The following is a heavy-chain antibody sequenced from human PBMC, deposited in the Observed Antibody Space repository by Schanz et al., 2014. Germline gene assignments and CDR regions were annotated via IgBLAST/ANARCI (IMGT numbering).Heavy chain of an antibody. CDR3: TRDRGALINHNDALDL. CDR1: GFTFRGHA. V-gene: IGHV3-30*04. Sequence: QVQLVESGGGVVQPGTSLRLSCAASGFTFRGHAMHWVRQAPGQGLEKVAATSTDGTKTYYAASVRGRFTISRDNSKNTMYLQMNSLRSEDTAVYYCTRDRGALINHNDALDLWGQGTMVSVSS. J-gene: IGHJ3*01. CDR2: TSTDGTKT. D-gene: IGHD3-16*01.